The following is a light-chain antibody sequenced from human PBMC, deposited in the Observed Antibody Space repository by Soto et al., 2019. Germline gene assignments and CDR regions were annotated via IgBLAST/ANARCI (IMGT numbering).Light chain of an antibody. Sequence: QSVLTQPASVSGSPGQSITISCTGTSSDVGGYNYVSWYQQHPGKAPKLMIYEVSNRPSGVSNRISGSKSGNTASLTISGLQAEDEADYYCSSYTSSSTHWVFGGGTKLTVL. CDR2: EVS. J-gene: IGLJ3*02. CDR3: SSYTSSSTHWV. CDR1: SSDVGGYNY. V-gene: IGLV2-14*01.